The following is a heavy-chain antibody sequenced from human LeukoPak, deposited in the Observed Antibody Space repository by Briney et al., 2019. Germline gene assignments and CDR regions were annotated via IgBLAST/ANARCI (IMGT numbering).Heavy chain of an antibody. Sequence: GGSLRLSCAVPGITLNSHAMTWVRQAPGKGLEWVSTIIESGGDETFYADSVNGRFTISRDNSKTTLYLEMNSLRAEDTAIYYCAKGRVSDQWGRGTLVTVSS. D-gene: IGHD2-8*01. CDR2: IIESGGDET. CDR3: AKGRVSDQ. J-gene: IGHJ4*02. V-gene: IGHV3-23*01. CDR1: GITLNSHA.